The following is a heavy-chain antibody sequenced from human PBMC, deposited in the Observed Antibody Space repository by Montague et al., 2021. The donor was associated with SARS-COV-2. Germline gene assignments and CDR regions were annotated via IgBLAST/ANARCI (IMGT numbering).Heavy chain of an antibody. V-gene: IGHV4-4*02. CDR2: IYHSGST. J-gene: IGHJ6*02. CDR3: ARESSGCFFRRCSRYGMDV. CDR1: GGSISSSNW. Sequence: SETLSLTCAVSGGSISSSNWWSRVRQPPGKGLEWIGEIYHSGSTNYNPSLKSRVTISVDKSKNQFSLKLSSVTAADTAVYYCARESSGCFFRRCSRYGMDVWGQGTTVTVSS. D-gene: IGHD6-19*01.